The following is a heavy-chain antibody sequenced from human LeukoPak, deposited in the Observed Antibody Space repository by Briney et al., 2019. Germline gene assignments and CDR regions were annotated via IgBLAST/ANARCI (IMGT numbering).Heavy chain of an antibody. CDR3: ARDLLKTRIVVVPAAAY. CDR1: GFTFSSYA. D-gene: IGHD2-2*01. Sequence: GGSLRLSCAASGFTFSSYAMHWVRQAPGKGLEWVAVISYDGSNKYYADSVKGRFTISRDNSKNTLYLQMNSLRAEDTAVYYCARDLLKTRIVVVPAAAYWGQGTLVTVSS. CDR2: ISYDGSNK. V-gene: IGHV3-30-3*01. J-gene: IGHJ4*02.